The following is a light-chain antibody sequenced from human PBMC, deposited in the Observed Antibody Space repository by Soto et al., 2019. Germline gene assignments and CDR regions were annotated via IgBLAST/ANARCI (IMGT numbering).Light chain of an antibody. J-gene: IGLJ1*01. CDR1: KLGHKY. V-gene: IGLV3-1*01. CDR3: QAWDSSDV. Sequence: SYELTQPPSVSVSPGQTASITCSGDKLGHKYACWYQQKPGQSPVLVIYQDTKRPSGIPERFSGSNSGNTATLTISGTQAMDEADYYCQAWDSSDVFGTGTKVTVL. CDR2: QDT.